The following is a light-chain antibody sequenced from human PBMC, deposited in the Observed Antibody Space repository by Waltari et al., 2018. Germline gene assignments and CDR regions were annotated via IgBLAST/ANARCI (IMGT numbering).Light chain of an antibody. CDR2: DVA. J-gene: IGLJ1*01. CDR1: SSDIGGYNF. CDR3: SSYTSSSTRV. Sequence: QSALTKPASVSWSPGQSTGVSCTGSSSDIGGYNFVSWYQQHPGKAPQLMIYDVANRPSGVSNRFSGSKAGNTAALTISGLQAEDEADYYCSSYTSSSTRVFGTGTKVTVL. V-gene: IGLV2-14*03.